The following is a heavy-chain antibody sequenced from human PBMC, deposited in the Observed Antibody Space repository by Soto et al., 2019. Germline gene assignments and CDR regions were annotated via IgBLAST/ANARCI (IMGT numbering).Heavy chain of an antibody. CDR2: IAYDGSNT. CDR3: ARYDSSGYYWPYYYYGMDL. CDR1: GFTFNNYA. V-gene: IGHV3-30-3*01. Sequence: GGSLRLSCAASGFTFNNYAIHWVRQAPGKGLEWVAVIAYDGSNTNYADSVKGRFTISRDNAKNSLYLQMNSLRAEDTAVYYCARYDSSGYYWPYYYYGMDLWGQGTTVTVSS. D-gene: IGHD3-22*01. J-gene: IGHJ6*02.